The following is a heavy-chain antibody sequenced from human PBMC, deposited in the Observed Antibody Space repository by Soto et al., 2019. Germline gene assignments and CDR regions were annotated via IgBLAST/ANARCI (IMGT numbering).Heavy chain of an antibody. CDR3: ARGWFRELARLYYCYCGMDV. J-gene: IGHJ6*02. Sequence: ASVKVSCKASGYTFTGYYMHWVRQAPGQGLEWMGWINPNSGGTNYAQKFQGRVTMTRDTSISTAYMELSRLRSDDTAVYYCARGWFRELARLYYCYCGMDVWGQGTTVTVSS. CDR2: INPNSGGT. D-gene: IGHD3-10*01. CDR1: GYTFTGYY. V-gene: IGHV1-2*02.